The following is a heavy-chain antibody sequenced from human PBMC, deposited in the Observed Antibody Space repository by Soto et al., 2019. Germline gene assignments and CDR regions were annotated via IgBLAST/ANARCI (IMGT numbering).Heavy chain of an antibody. V-gene: IGHV4-38-2*01. CDR1: GYSIGSGYS. CDR3: ARWGSERISRGSWFDP. CDR2: IYHSGST. Sequence: AETLSLTCAVSGYSIGSGYSWGWIRQPPGTGLEWIGSIYHSGSTYYNPSLKSRVTISVDTSKNQFSLKLSYVTAADTAVYYCARWGSERISRGSWFDPWGQGTLVTVS. D-gene: IGHD3-22*01. J-gene: IGHJ5*02.